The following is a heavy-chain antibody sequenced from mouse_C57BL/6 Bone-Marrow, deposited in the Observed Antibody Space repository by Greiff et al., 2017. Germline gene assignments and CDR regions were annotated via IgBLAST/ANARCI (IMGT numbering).Heavy chain of an antibody. D-gene: IGHD1-2*01. J-gene: IGHJ2*01. CDR1: GYTFTSYW. Sequence: QVQLQQPGAELVMPGASVKLSCKASGYTFTSYWMHWVKQRPGQGLEWIGEIDPSDSYTNYNQKFKGKSTLTVDKSSSTAYMQLSSLTSKDSAVYYCARLGERPYYFDYWGQGTTLTVSS. V-gene: IGHV1-69*01. CDR2: IDPSDSYT. CDR3: ARLGERPYYFDY.